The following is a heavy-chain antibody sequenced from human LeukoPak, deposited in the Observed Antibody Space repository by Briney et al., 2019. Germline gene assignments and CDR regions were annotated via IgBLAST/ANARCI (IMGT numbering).Heavy chain of an antibody. CDR3: ARVRDGYNDAYDI. CDR1: EYTFTGYY. CDR2: INPNSGGT. Sequence: ASVKVSCKASEYTFTGYYMHWVRQAPGQGLEWMGWINPNSGGTNYAQKFQGRVTMTRDTSTSTVYMELSSLRSEDTAVYYCARVRDGYNDAYDIWGQGTMVTVHS. V-gene: IGHV1-2*02. D-gene: IGHD5-24*01. J-gene: IGHJ3*02.